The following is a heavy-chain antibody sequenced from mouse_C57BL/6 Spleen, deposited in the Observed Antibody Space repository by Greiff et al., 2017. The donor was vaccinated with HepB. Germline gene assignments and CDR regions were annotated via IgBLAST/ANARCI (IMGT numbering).Heavy chain of an antibody. CDR2: INPYNGGT. CDR1: GYTFTDYY. Sequence: VQLQQSGPVLVKPGASVKMSCKASGYTFTDYYMNWVKQSHGKSLEWIGVINPYNGGTSYNQKFKGKATLTVDKSSSTAYMELNSLTSEDSAVYYCARYLYYYGSSYPMDYWGQGTSVTVSS. V-gene: IGHV1-19*01. J-gene: IGHJ4*01. CDR3: ARYLYYYGSSYPMDY. D-gene: IGHD1-1*01.